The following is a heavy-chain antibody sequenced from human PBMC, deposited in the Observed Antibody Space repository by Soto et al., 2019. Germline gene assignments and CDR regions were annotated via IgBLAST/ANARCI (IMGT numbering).Heavy chain of an antibody. J-gene: IGHJ6*03. Sequence: GGSLRLSCAASGFTFSSYWMSWVRQAPGKGLEWVAKIKQDGSEKYYVDSVKGRFTISRDNAKNSLYLQMNSLRAEDTAVYCCAKASDYYYYYMDVWGKGTTVTVSS. V-gene: IGHV3-7*01. CDR3: AKASDYYYYYMDV. CDR1: GFTFSSYW. CDR2: IKQDGSEK.